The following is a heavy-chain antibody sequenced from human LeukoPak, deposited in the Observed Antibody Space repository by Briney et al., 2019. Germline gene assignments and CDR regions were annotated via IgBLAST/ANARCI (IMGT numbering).Heavy chain of an antibody. CDR1: GYSFTSYW. CDR2: IYPGDSDT. CDR3: ARTTRPYYYYMDV. J-gene: IGHJ6*03. V-gene: IGHV5-51*01. D-gene: IGHD1-1*01. Sequence: GESLKISCKGSGYSFTSYWIGWVRQMPGKGLEWMGIIYPGDSDTRYSPSFQGQVTISADKSISTAYLQWSSLKASDTAMYYCARTTRPYYYYMDVWGQGTTVTISS.